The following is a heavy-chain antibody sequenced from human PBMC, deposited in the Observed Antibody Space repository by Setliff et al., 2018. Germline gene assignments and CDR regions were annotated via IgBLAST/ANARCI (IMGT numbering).Heavy chain of an antibody. V-gene: IGHV3-23*01. Sequence: PGESLKISCAASTFTFSKYAMSWVRQAPRKGLEWVSGGSTGKTDYADSVKGRFTMSRDSSTNTLYLQMNSLRGEDTAVYYCAKDLSSNTAASYFFDLWGQGTQVTVSS. CDR2: GSTGKT. CDR3: AKDLSSNTAASYFFDL. D-gene: IGHD5-18*01. J-gene: IGHJ4*02. CDR1: TFTFSKYA.